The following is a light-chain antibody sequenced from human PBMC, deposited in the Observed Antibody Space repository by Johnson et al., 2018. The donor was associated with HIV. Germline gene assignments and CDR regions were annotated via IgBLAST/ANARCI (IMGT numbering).Light chain of an antibody. J-gene: IGLJ1*01. V-gene: IGLV1-44*01. CDR2: RNN. Sequence: QSVLTQSPSASGPPGQMVTISCSGSSSNIGSNTVNWYQQLPGTAPKLLIYRNNQRPSGVPDRFSGSKSGTSATLGITGLQTGDEADYYCGTWDRSLSAGDVCGTGTKVTVL. CDR1: SSNIGSNT. CDR3: GTWDRSLSAGDV.